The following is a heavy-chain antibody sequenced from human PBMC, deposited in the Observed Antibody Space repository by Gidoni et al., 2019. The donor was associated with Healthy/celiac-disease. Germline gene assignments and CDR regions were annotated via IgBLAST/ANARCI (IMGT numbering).Heavy chain of an antibody. Sequence: QLQLQESGPGLVKPSETLSLTCTVPGGSISSSSYYWGWIRQPPGKGLEWIGSIYYSGSTYYNPSLKSRVTISVDTSKNQFSLKLSSVTAADTAVYYCARPNDYGGNYYFDYWGQGTLVTVSS. CDR3: ARPNDYGGNYYFDY. D-gene: IGHD4-17*01. CDR1: GGSISSSSYY. CDR2: IYYSGST. V-gene: IGHV4-39*01. J-gene: IGHJ4*02.